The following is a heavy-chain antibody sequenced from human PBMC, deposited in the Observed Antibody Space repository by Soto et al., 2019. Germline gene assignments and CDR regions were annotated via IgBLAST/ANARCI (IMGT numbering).Heavy chain of an antibody. CDR3: TTARGTYGAEYFQH. Sequence: PGGSLRLSCAASGFTFTNAWMSWVRQAPGKGLEWVGRIKSKTDGGTTDYAAPVKGRFTISRDDSKNTLYLQMNSLKTEDTDVYYCTTARGTYGAEYFQHWGQGTLVTVSS. V-gene: IGHV3-15*01. D-gene: IGHD4-17*01. J-gene: IGHJ1*01. CDR1: GFTFTNAW. CDR2: IKSKTDGGTT.